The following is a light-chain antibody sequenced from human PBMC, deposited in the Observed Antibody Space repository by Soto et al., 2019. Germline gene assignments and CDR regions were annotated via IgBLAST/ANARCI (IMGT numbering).Light chain of an antibody. CDR1: QSVRGSY. CDR3: QQYASSPHT. CDR2: EAS. V-gene: IGKV3-20*01. J-gene: IGKJ2*01. Sequence: ELVLTQSPGTLSLSPGERVALSCRASQSVRGSYLAWYQQKPGQAPRLLIYEASRRAPGIPARFSGSGSGTDFILTISNLEPEDLELYFCQQYASSPHTFGQGTKLEMK.